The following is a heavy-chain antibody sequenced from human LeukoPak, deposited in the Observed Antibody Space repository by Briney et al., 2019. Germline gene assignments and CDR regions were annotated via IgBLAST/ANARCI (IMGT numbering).Heavy chain of an antibody. CDR3: ARVPRAGGDYFDY. Sequence: GASVKVSCKASGYTFTGYYMHWVRQAPGQGLEWMGWINPNSGGTNYAQKCQGRVTMTRDTSISTAYMELSRLRSDDTAVYYCARVPRAGGDYFDYWGQGTLVTVSS. J-gene: IGHJ4*02. D-gene: IGHD1-26*01. CDR2: INPNSGGT. CDR1: GYTFTGYY. V-gene: IGHV1-2*02.